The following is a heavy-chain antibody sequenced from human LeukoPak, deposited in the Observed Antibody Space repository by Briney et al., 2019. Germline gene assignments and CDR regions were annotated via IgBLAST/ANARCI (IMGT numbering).Heavy chain of an antibody. D-gene: IGHD4-11*01. CDR3: ARGYYSNYVDY. Sequence: SETLSLTCVVSGYSISSDHFWGWIRQPPGKGLEWIGTISHSGNTYYKSSLKSRVTISLDTSKNQFSLKLSSVTAADTAVYYCARGYYSNYVDYWGQGTLVTVSS. V-gene: IGHV4-38-2*01. J-gene: IGHJ4*02. CDR2: ISHSGNT. CDR1: GYSISSDHF.